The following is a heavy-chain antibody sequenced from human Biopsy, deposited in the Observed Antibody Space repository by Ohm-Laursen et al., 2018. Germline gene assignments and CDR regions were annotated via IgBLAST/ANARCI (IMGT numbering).Heavy chain of an antibody. CDR2: VGGGGRLTDHT. D-gene: IGHD5-18*01. CDR1: GFTVSTAY. J-gene: IGHJ4*02. V-gene: IGHV3-53*01. Sequence: SLRLSCTASGFTVSTAYMSWVRQAPGKGLEWVSIVGGGGRLTDHTDFADSVRGRFTISRDNSKNKLYLDMINLRAEDTAIYYCARNVRGYNYGLLEYWGQGVMVTVSS. CDR3: ARNVRGYNYGLLEY.